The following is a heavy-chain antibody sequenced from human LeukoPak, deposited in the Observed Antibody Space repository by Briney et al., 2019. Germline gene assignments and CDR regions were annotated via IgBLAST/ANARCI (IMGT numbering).Heavy chain of an antibody. Sequence: SQTLSLTCTVSGGSISSGGYYWSWIRQHPGKGLEWIGYIYYSGSTYYNPSLKSRVTISVDTSKNQFSLKLSSVTAADTAVYYCARDRSSDTAMVYYFDYWGQGTLVTVSS. CDR3: ARDRSSDTAMVYYFDY. V-gene: IGHV4-31*03. J-gene: IGHJ4*02. CDR1: GGSISSGGYY. CDR2: IYYSGST. D-gene: IGHD5-18*01.